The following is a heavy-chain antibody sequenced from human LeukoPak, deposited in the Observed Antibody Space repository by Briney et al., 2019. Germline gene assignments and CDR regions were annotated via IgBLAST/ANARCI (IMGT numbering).Heavy chain of an antibody. J-gene: IGHJ4*02. Sequence: SVKVSCKASGGTFSSYPISWVRQAPGQGLEWMGGIIPIFGTTNYAQKFQGRVTMTRNTSISTAYMELSSLRSEDTAVYYCAKASWVSDADAVLWGRGTLVTVYS. V-gene: IGHV1-69*05. CDR3: AKASWVSDADAVL. D-gene: IGHD3-10*01. CDR1: GGTFSSYP. CDR2: IIPIFGTT.